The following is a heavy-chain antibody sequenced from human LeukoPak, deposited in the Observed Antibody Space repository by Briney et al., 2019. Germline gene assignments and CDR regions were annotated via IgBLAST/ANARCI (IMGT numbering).Heavy chain of an antibody. CDR1: GYTLTELS. J-gene: IGHJ4*02. CDR2: FDPEDGET. CDR3: FVGSTQYCSSTSCRRGSIDY. Sequence: ASVKVSCKVSGYTLTELSMHWVRQAPGKGLEWMGGFDPEDGETIYAQKFQGRVTMTEDTSTDTAYMELSSLRSEDTAVYYCFVGSTQYCSSTSCRRGSIDYWGQGTLVTVSP. V-gene: IGHV1-24*01. D-gene: IGHD2-2*01.